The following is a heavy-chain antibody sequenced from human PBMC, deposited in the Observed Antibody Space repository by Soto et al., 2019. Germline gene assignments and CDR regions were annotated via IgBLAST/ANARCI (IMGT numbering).Heavy chain of an antibody. CDR2: TSYDGRKK. CDR3: ANEGQAHCSGGSFFSGWFDA. Sequence: QVQLVESGGGVVQPGKSLRLSCVASGFSFRSYAMHWVRQAPGQGLEWVAFTSYDGRKKDYAASVKGRFTVSRGNFEKMRYLEMNSVRPEDTAVYYCANEGQAHCSGGSFFSGWFDAWGHGTQVNVSS. V-gene: IGHV3-30*18. J-gene: IGHJ5*01. D-gene: IGHD2-15*01. CDR1: GFSFRSYA.